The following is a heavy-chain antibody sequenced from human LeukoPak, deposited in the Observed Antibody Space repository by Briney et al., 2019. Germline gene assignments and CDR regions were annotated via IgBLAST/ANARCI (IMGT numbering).Heavy chain of an antibody. V-gene: IGHV3-21*04. CDR2: ISSSSSYI. J-gene: IGHJ4*02. CDR3: AKDLNRVTSTGMAPGRGIDY. Sequence: KSGGSLRLSCAASGFTFSSYSMNWVRQAPGKGLEWVSSISSSSSYIYYADSVKGRFTISRDNSKNTLYLQMNSLRADDTAIYYCAKDLNRVTSTGMAPGRGIDYWGQGVLVTVSS. CDR1: GFTFSSYS. D-gene: IGHD3-10*01.